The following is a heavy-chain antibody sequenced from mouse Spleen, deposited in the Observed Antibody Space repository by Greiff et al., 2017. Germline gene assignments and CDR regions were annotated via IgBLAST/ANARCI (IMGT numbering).Heavy chain of an antibody. Sequence: EVMLVESGGDLVKPGGSLKLSCAASGFTFSSYGMSWVRQTPDKRLEWVATISSGGSYTYYPDSVKGRFTISRDNAKNTLYLQMSSLKSEDTAMYYCARQNYYGSSTHWYFDVWGTGTTVTVSS. D-gene: IGHD1-1*01. V-gene: IGHV5-6*01. CDR1: GFTFSSYG. CDR3: ARQNYYGSSTHWYFDV. J-gene: IGHJ1*03. CDR2: ISSGGSYT.